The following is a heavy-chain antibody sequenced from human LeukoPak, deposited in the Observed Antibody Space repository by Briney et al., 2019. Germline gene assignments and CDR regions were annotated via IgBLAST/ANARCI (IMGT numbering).Heavy chain of an antibody. CDR3: IADLFNHYYGMDV. J-gene: IGHJ6*02. Sequence: NAWXXXVRQAPGKGLEWVGRVKSKTDGGTIDYGAPVKGKFTISRDESKNTMSMQMNSLKTEEKRGNYCIADLFNHYYGMDVWGQGTTVTVSS. CDR2: VKSKTDGGTI. V-gene: IGHV3-15*01. CDR1: NAW.